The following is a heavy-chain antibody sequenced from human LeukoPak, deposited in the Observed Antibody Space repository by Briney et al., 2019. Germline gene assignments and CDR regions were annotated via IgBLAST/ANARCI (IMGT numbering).Heavy chain of an antibody. Sequence: GGSLRLSCAASGFTVSDFYMSWVRQAPGKGLEWVSLIYVSGDTYYTDSVKGRFTISRDTSENTLYLQMNSLRVEDSAVYYCARDRLQYFDYWGQGTLVTVSS. V-gene: IGHV3-53*01. D-gene: IGHD3-16*01. CDR3: ARDRLQYFDY. J-gene: IGHJ4*02. CDR1: GFTVSDFY. CDR2: IYVSGDT.